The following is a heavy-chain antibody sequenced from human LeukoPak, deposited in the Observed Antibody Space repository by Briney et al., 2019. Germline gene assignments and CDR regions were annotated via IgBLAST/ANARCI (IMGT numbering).Heavy chain of an antibody. V-gene: IGHV4-34*01. J-gene: IGHJ4*02. CDR2: INHSGST. CDR3: ARGRGCSGGSCYPRYSFFDY. CDR1: GGSFSGYY. D-gene: IGHD2-15*01. Sequence: SETLSLTCAVYGGSFSGYYWSWIRQPPGKGLEWIGEINHSGSTNYNPSLKSRVTISVDTPKNQFSLKLSSVTAADTAVYYCARGRGCSGGSCYPRYSFFDYWGQGTLVTVSS.